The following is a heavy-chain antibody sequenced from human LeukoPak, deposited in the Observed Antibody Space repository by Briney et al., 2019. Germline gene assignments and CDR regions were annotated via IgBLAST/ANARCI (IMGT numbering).Heavy chain of an antibody. CDR2: THISGST. CDR1: GGPINSYY. CDR3: VRGARMGYDSSGYYAY. Sequence: SETLSLTCTVSGGPINSYYCSWIRQPAGKGLEWIGRTHISGSTNYNPSLKSRVTMSVGTSKNQFSLKLSSVTAADTAVYYCVRGARMGYDSSGYYAYWGQGTLVTVSS. J-gene: IGHJ4*02. V-gene: IGHV4-4*07. D-gene: IGHD3-22*01.